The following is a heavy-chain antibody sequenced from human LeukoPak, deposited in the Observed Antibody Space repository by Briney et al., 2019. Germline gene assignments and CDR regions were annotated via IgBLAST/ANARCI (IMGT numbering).Heavy chain of an antibody. CDR3: AGSSWYVGRFDY. CDR1: GGSISSHY. CDR2: IYYSGST. J-gene: IGHJ4*02. Sequence: SETLSLTCTVSGGSISSHYWSWVRQPPGKGLEWIGYIYYSGSTNYNPSLKSRATISVDTSKNQFSLKLSSVTAADTAVYYCAGSSWYVGRFDYWGQGTLVTVSS. V-gene: IGHV4-59*11. D-gene: IGHD6-13*01.